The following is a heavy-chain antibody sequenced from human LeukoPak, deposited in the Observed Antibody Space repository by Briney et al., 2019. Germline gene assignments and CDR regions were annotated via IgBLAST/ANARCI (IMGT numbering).Heavy chain of an antibody. D-gene: IGHD1-26*01. CDR1: GLTFSDHW. CDR2: INTDGSEA. CDR3: ARDVGPYGGSPGAD. J-gene: IGHJ4*02. V-gene: IGHV3-74*01. Sequence: GGSLRLSCAVSGLTFSDHWMHWVRQAPGKGLGWVSRINTDGSEASYGAAVRGRFVISRDNSRNMLFLLMNNVRDDATAMYFGARDVGPYGGSPGADWGQGTQVIVSS.